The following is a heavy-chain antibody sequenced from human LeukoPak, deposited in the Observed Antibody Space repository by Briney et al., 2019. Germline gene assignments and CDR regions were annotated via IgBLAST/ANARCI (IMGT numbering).Heavy chain of an antibody. Sequence: PSETLSLTCTVSGGSISSSSYYWGWIRQPPGKGLEWIGSIYYSGSTYYNPSLKSRVTISVDTSKNQFSLKLSSVTAADTAVYYCARDGYYYDSSGYYSGWGQGTLVTVSS. V-gene: IGHV4-39*07. D-gene: IGHD3-22*01. J-gene: IGHJ4*02. CDR3: ARDGYYYDSSGYYSG. CDR2: IYYSGST. CDR1: GGSISSSSYY.